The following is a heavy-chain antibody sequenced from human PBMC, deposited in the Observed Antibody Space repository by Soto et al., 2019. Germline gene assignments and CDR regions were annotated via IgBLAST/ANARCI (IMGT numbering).Heavy chain of an antibody. J-gene: IGHJ6*02. CDR2: ISGYNGDT. CDR1: DYTFTRYG. V-gene: IGHV1-18*01. CDR3: AKNGQPPYYYYGMDV. D-gene: IGHD2-8*01. Sequence: QGQLVQSRAELKKPGASVKVSCKASDYTFTRYGISRVRQAPGQGLEWMGWISGYNGDTNYAQKFQGRVTMTIDTSTTTAYMELRSLTSDDTAVYYCAKNGQPPYYYYGMDVWGQGTTVTVSS.